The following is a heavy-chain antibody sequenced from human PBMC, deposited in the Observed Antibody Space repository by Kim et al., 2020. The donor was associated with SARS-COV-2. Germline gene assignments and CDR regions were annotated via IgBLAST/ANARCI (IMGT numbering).Heavy chain of an antibody. V-gene: IGHV4-34*01. Sequence: LKSRVTISVDTAKNQFSLKLSSVTAADTAVYYCARSLAAAGTNFNHGMDVWGQGTTVTVSS. J-gene: IGHJ6*02. CDR3: ARSLAAAGTNFNHGMDV. D-gene: IGHD6-13*01.